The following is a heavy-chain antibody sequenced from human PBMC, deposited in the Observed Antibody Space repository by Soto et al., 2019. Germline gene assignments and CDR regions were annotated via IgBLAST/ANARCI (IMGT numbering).Heavy chain of an antibody. J-gene: IGHJ4*02. V-gene: IGHV3-30*18. CDR1: GFIFSSYG. D-gene: IGHD2-8*01. Sequence: QVQLVESGGGVVQPGRSLRLSCAASGFIFSSYGMHWVRQAPGKGLEWVAIISHDGSYKNYADSVEGRLSISRDNSKNTLYLQMNSLRVEDTAVYYCAQGINGNNRYYFAYWGQGTLVTVSS. CDR2: ISHDGSYK. CDR3: AQGINGNNRYYFAY.